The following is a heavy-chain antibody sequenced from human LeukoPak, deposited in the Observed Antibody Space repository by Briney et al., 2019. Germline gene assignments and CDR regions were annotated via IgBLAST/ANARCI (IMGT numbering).Heavy chain of an antibody. D-gene: IGHD6-13*01. CDR1: GDSISSSNW. V-gene: IGHV4-4*02. CDR3: ARESAAADDYYYYYMDV. J-gene: IGHJ6*03. Sequence: SETLSLTCAVSGDSISSSNWWSWVRQPPGKGLEWIGEIYHGGRTNYNPSLKSRVTISLDKSKNQFSLKLSSVTAADTAVYYCARESAAADDYYYYYMDVWGKGTTVTVSS. CDR2: IYHGGRT.